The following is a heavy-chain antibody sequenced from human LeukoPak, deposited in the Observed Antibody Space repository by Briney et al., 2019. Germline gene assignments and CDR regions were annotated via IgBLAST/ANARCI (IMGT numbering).Heavy chain of an antibody. D-gene: IGHD3-22*01. CDR2: IYHSGST. Sequence: SETLSLTCAVSGASISSRSYSWSWFRQPPGKGLEWIGYIYHSGSTYYNPSLNRRVTISVDRSKYQFSLKLSSVTAADTAVYYCARVNMIEYYYGMDVWGQGTTVPVSS. CDR3: ARVNMIEYYYGMDV. V-gene: IGHV4-30-2*01. CDR1: GASISSRSYS. J-gene: IGHJ6*02.